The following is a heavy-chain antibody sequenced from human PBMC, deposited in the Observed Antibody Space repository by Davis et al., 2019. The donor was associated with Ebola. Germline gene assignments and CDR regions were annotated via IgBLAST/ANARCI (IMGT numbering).Heavy chain of an antibody. CDR2: IYHSGST. V-gene: IGHV4-4*02. Sequence: MPSETLSLTCAVSGGSISSSNWWSWVRQPPGKGLEWIGEIYHSGSTNYNPSLKSRVTISVDKSKNQFSLKLSSVTAADTAVYYCASDDYGDLSFHYWGQGTLVTVSS. CDR1: GGSISSSNW. D-gene: IGHD4-17*01. CDR3: ASDDYGDLSFHY. J-gene: IGHJ4*02.